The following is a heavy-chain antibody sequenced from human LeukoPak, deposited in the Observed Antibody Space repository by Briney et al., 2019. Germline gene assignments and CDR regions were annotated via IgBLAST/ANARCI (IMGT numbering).Heavy chain of an antibody. J-gene: IGHJ6*02. V-gene: IGHV1-69*13. D-gene: IGHD2-2*01. CDR3: AVVPAASGMDV. CDR2: IIPIFGTA. CDR1: GGTFSSYA. Sequence: ASVQVSRKASGGTFSSYAISWVRQAPGQGLEWMGGIIPIFGTANYAQKFQGRVTITADESTSTAYMELSSLRSEDTAVYYCAVVPAASGMDVWGQGTTVTVFS.